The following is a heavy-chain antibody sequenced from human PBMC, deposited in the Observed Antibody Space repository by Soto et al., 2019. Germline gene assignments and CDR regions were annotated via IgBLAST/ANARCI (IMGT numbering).Heavy chain of an antibody. D-gene: IGHD5-18*01. CDR1: YGNIISLG. Sequence: SLTNCVPSTVAYGNIISLGGSCILQKTGKGLEWIGYIYYSGGTNYNPSLKSRVTISIDRSKKQVSLKLSSVTAADTAVYHCAGHRKTAMVFESWGQGTLVTVSS. J-gene: IGHJ4*02. CDR2: IYYSGGT. V-gene: IGHV4-59*08. CDR3: AGHRKTAMVFES.